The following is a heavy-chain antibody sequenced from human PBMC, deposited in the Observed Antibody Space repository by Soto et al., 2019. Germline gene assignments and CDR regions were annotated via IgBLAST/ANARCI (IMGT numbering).Heavy chain of an antibody. CDR2: INPNSGGT. D-gene: IGHD2-15*01. J-gene: IGHJ6*02. Sequence: GASVKVSCKASGYTFTGYYMHCVRQAPGQGLEWMGWINPNSGGTNYAQKFQGRVTMTRDTSISTAYMELSRLRSDDTAVYYCARGVGYIVVVVAATQYYGMDVWGQGTTVTVSS. CDR3: ARGVGYIVVVVAATQYYGMDV. V-gene: IGHV1-2*02. CDR1: GYTFTGYY.